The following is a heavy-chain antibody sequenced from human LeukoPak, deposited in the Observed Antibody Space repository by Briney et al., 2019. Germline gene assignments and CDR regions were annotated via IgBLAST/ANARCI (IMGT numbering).Heavy chain of an antibody. CDR3: ARGRYAGSPAPTDI. J-gene: IGHJ3*02. CDR1: GGSISSGGYY. Sequence: SETLSLTCTVSGGSISSGGYYWSWIRQHPGKGLEWIGYIYYSGSTYYNPSLKSRVTISVDTSKNQFSLKLSSVTAADTAVYYCARGRYAGSPAPTDIWGQGTMVTVSS. V-gene: IGHV4-31*03. D-gene: IGHD4-23*01. CDR2: IYYSGST.